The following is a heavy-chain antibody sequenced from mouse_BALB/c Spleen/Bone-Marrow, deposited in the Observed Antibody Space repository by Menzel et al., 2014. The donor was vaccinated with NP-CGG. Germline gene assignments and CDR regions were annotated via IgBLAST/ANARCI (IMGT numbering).Heavy chain of an antibody. V-gene: IGHV1-9*01. CDR1: GYQFSSYW. Sequence: VQLVESGAELLKPGASVQISCKANGYQFSSYWIGWVKTRPGHGLEWIGEILPESGSTNYNEKFKGKATFTADTSSNTAYMQLSSLTAEDSSVYYCAREFAYWGQGTLVTVSA. J-gene: IGHJ3*01. CDR3: AREFAY. CDR2: ILPESGST.